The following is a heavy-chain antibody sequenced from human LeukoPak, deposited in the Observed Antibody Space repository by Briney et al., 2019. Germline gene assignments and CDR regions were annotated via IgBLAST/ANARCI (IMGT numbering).Heavy chain of an antibody. CDR1: GFTFSSYS. D-gene: IGHD4-17*01. V-gene: IGHV3-21*01. CDR2: ISSSSSYI. J-gene: IGHJ4*02. CDR3: ASPDYGDSFFDY. Sequence: GGSLRPSCAASGFTFSSYSMNWVRQAPGKGLEWVSSISSSSSYIYYADSVKGRFTISRDNAKNSLYLQMNSLRAEDTAVYYCASPDYGDSFFDYWGQGTLVTVCS.